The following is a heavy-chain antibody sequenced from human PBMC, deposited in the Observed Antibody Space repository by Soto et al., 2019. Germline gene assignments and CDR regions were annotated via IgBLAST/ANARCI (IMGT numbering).Heavy chain of an antibody. CDR1: GGSINYNSYY. Sequence: PSETLSLTCSVSGGSINYNSYYWGWIRQPPGKGLEWVGGIFYTGTTYYSPSLKDRVTISEDTSKNSFSLNLTSVTAADTAVYFCERLVVVAPVANAWGQGTLVTVSS. V-gene: IGHV4-39*02. CDR3: ERLVVVAPVANA. J-gene: IGHJ5*02. CDR2: IFYTGTT. D-gene: IGHD2-2*01.